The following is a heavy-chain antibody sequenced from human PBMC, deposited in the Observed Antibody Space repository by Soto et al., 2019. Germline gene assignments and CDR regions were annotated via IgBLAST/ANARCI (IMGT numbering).Heavy chain of an antibody. CDR3: ARTKCSGGSCYSWSLDY. CDR1: GGPITISGCY. CDR2: TDYSEST. Sequence: TLPPTSTASGGPITISGCYRSWIPQLSGKGLEGIGHTDYSESTYSISSLKSRRTISLDRSKNQFTLKLSFVIAADTAMDYCARTKCSGGSCYSWSLDYWGQGTPVTVSS. V-gene: IGHV4-31*03. J-gene: IGHJ4*02. D-gene: IGHD2-15*01.